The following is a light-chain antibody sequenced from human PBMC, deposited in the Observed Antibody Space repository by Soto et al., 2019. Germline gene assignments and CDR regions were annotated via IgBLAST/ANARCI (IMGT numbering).Light chain of an antibody. CDR3: SSYTNSRTVV. V-gene: IGLV2-14*01. J-gene: IGLJ2*01. Sequence: QSALTQPASVSGSPGQSITISCTGTSSDVGTYNYVSWYQQHPTKAPKLIISEVSYRPSGVSNRFSGSKSDNTASLTISGLQAEDEADYYCSSYTNSRTVVFGGGTKLTVL. CDR2: EVS. CDR1: SSDVGTYNY.